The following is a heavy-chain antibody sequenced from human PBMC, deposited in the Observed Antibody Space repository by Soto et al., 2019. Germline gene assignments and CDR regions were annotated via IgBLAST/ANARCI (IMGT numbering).Heavy chain of an antibody. J-gene: IGHJ4*02. CDR1: GGSISNSNW. CDR3: AHRPIVGAAI. D-gene: IGHD1-26*01. Sequence: QVQLQESGPGLVKSSGTLSLTCAVFGGSISNSNWWTWVRQPPGKGLDWIGEIFHSGSTNYNSSLMGRVTISVDNANNQFSLKLSSVTAADTAVYYCAHRPIVGAAIWGQGTLVTVSS. V-gene: IGHV4-4*02. CDR2: IFHSGST.